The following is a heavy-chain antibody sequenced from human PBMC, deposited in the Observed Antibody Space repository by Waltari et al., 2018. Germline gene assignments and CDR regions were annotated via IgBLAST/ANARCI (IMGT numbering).Heavy chain of an antibody. Sequence: QVQLQESGPGLVKPSETLSLTCTVSGGSISSYYWSWIRQPPGKGLEWIGYIYYSGSTNYNPSLKSRVTIAVDTSKNQFSLKLSYVTAADTAVYYCARAHDSLFIVGATPGAFDIWGQGTMVTVSS. V-gene: IGHV4-59*01. CDR1: GGSISSYY. J-gene: IGHJ3*02. D-gene: IGHD1-26*01. CDR2: IYYSGST. CDR3: ARAHDSLFIVGATPGAFDI.